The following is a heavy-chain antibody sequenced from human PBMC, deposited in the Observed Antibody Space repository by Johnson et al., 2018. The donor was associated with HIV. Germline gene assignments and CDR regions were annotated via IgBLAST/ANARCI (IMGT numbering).Heavy chain of an antibody. CDR1: GFTFDDYA. J-gene: IGHJ3*02. V-gene: IGHV3-9*01. Sequence: VQLVESGGGLVQPGRSLRLSCAASGFTFDDYAMHWVRQAPGKGLEWVSGISWNSGSIGYADSVKGRFTISRDNAKNSLYLQMNSLRAEDTAVYYCARSITMIVFTFDIWGQGTMVTVSS. CDR2: ISWNSGSI. CDR3: ARSITMIVFTFDI. D-gene: IGHD3-22*01.